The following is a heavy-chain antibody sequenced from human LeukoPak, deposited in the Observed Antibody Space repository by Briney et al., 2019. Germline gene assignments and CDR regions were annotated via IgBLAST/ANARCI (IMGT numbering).Heavy chain of an antibody. CDR2: IKSKTDGGTT. Sequence: GGSLRLSCAASGVTFSNAWMSWVRQAPGKGLEWVGRIKSKTDGGTTDYAAPVKGRFTISRDDSKNTLYLQMNSLKTEDTAVYYCTTDIWFGGAVGGYWGQGTLVTVSS. CDR1: GVTFSNAW. J-gene: IGHJ4*02. V-gene: IGHV3-15*01. D-gene: IGHD3-10*01. CDR3: TTDIWFGGAVGGY.